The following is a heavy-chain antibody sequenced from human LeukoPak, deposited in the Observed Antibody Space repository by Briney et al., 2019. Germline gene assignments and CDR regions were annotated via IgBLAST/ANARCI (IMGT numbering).Heavy chain of an antibody. CDR1: GFTLTAYA. J-gene: IGHJ5*02. CDR2: ITGNGDT. CDR3: AKGRAVAKVDWFDP. V-gene: IGHV3-23*01. D-gene: IGHD6-19*01. Sequence: PGGSLRLSCAASGFTLTAYAMTWVRQAPGKGLEWVSSITGNGDTYYADSVKGRFTTYRDDSKNTMYFQMNSLRGEDTGLYYCAKGRAVAKVDWFDPWGQGTLVTVSS.